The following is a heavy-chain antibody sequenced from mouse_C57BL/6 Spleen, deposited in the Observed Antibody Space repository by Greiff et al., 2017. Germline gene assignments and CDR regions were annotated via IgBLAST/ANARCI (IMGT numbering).Heavy chain of an antibody. CDR1: GYAFSSYW. D-gene: IGHD1-1*01. V-gene: IGHV1-80*01. CDR3: ASCSDGWYFDV. CDR2: IYPGDGDT. J-gene: IGHJ1*03. Sequence: VQLQQSGAELVKPGASVKISCKASGYAFSSYWMNWVKQRPGKGLEWIGQIYPGDGDTNYNGKFKGKATLTADKSSSTAYMQLSSLTSEDSAVYFCASCSDGWYFDVGGKGTTVTVSS.